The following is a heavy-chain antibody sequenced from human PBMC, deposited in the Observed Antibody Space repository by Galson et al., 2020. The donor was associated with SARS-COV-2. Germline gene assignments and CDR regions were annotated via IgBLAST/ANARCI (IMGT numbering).Heavy chain of an antibody. Sequence: GESLKISCAASGFTFSSYAMHWVRQAPGKGLEWVAVISYDGSNKYYADPVKGRFTISRDNSKNTLYLQMNSLRAEDTAVYYCARDRHYYDSSGYYYVYYYYYGMDVWGQGTTVTVSS. D-gene: IGHD3-22*01. CDR1: GFTFSSYA. CDR2: ISYDGSNK. CDR3: ARDRHYYDSSGYYYVYYYYYGMDV. V-gene: IGHV3-30-3*01. J-gene: IGHJ6*02.